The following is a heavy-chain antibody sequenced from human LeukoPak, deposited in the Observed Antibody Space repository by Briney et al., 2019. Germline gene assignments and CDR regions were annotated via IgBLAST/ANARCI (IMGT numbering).Heavy chain of an antibody. CDR2: IYTSGST. CDR3: AKDYSSSWYSWFDP. J-gene: IGHJ5*02. V-gene: IGHV4-4*07. CDR1: GGSISSYY. D-gene: IGHD6-13*01. Sequence: KPSETLSLTCTVSGGSISSYYWSWIRQPAGKGLEWIGRIYTSGSTNYNPSLKSRVTMSVDTSKNQFSLKLSSVTAADTAVYYCAKDYSSSWYSWFDPWGQGTLVTVSS.